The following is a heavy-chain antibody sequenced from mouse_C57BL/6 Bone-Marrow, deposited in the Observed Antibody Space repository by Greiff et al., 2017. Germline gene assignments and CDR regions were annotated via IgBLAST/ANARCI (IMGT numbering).Heavy chain of an antibody. D-gene: IGHD2-10*02. J-gene: IGHJ4*01. V-gene: IGHV7-1*01. CDR2: SRNKANDYTT. CDR1: GFTFSDFY. Sequence: EVMLVESGGGLVQSGRSLRLSCATSGFTFSDFYMEWVRQAPGKGLEWIAASRNKANDYTTEYSASVKGRFIVSRDTSQSILYLQMNALRAEDTAIYYCARDRYGAMDYWGQGTSVTVSS. CDR3: ARDRYGAMDY.